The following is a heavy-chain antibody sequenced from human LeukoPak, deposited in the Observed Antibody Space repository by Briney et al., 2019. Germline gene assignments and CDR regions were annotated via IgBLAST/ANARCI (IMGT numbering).Heavy chain of an antibody. CDR2: INPDSGGT. V-gene: IGHV1-2*02. CDR1: GYIFTGNY. CDR3: AREGAVGGDI. J-gene: IGHJ4*02. Sequence: GASVKVSCKASGYIFTGNYIHWVRQAPGQGFEWMGWINPDSGGTRYAQKFQARVTMTRDTSISTAYMQLSRLTSDDTAVYYCAREGAVGGDIWGQGTLVTVSS. D-gene: IGHD6-19*01.